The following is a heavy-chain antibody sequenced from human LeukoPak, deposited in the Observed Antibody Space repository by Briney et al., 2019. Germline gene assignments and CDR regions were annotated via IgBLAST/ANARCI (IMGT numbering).Heavy chain of an antibody. V-gene: IGHV3-7*01. CDR3: ASASGSFDY. CDR1: GFTFSSYA. Sequence: GGSLRLSCAASGFTFSSYAMSWVRQAPGKGLEWVANIKQDGSEKYYVDSVKGRFTISRDNAKNSLYLQMNSLRAEDTAVYYCASASGSFDYWGQGTLVTVSS. D-gene: IGHD3-3*01. J-gene: IGHJ4*02. CDR2: IKQDGSEK.